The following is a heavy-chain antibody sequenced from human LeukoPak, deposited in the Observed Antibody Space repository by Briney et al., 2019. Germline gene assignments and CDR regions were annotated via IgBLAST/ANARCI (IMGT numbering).Heavy chain of an antibody. CDR3: ARVRIAAADPFDY. V-gene: IGHV3-21*01. Sequence: PGGSLRLSCAASGFTFSSYSMNWVRQAPGKGLEWVSSISSSSSYIYYADSVKGRFTISRDNAKNSPYLQMNSLRAEDTAVYYCARVRIAAADPFDYWGQGTLVTVSS. J-gene: IGHJ4*02. CDR2: ISSSSSYI. CDR1: GFTFSSYS. D-gene: IGHD6-13*01.